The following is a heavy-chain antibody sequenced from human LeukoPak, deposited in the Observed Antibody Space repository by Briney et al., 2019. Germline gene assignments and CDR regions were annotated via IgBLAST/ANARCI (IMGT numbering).Heavy chain of an antibody. V-gene: IGHV3-23*01. CDR1: GFTFSIYG. CDR3: AKDPDYGARWHFDY. CDR2: ISGSGTET. D-gene: IGHD4-17*01. Sequence: GGSLSLSCAASGFTFSIYGMTWVRQAPGKGLEWVSSISGSGTETHYADSGKGRFTISRANWKSIMYLQMNSLRDEDTAVFYCAKDPDYGARWHFDYWGQGTLVTVSS. J-gene: IGHJ4*02.